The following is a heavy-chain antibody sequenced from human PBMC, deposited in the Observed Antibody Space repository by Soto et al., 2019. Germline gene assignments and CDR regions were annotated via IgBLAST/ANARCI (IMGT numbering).Heavy chain of an antibody. CDR2: IIPIFGTA. V-gene: IGHV1-69*13. CDR1: GGTFSSYA. J-gene: IGHJ3*02. CDR3: ARRWGAGRGLRYGSGSSYGAFDI. D-gene: IGHD3-10*01. Sequence: ASVPVSCKASGGTFSSYAISWVRQAPGQGLEWMGGIIPIFGTANYAQKFQGRVTITADESTSTAYMELSSLRSEDTAVYYCARRWGAGRGLRYGSGSSYGAFDIWGQGTMVTVSS.